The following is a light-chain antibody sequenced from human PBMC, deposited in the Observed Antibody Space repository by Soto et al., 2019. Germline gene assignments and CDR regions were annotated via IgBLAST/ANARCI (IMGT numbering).Light chain of an antibody. CDR3: AAWDDSLYGHYV. J-gene: IGLJ1*01. V-gene: IGLV1-44*01. CDR1: SSNIGSNT. Sequence: QSVLTQPPSASGTPGQRVTISCSGSSSNIGSNTVNWYQQLPGTAPKLLIYSNNQRPSGVPDRFSGSKSGTSASLAISGLQSEDEADYYCAAWDDSLYGHYVFGTGTKVTVL. CDR2: SNN.